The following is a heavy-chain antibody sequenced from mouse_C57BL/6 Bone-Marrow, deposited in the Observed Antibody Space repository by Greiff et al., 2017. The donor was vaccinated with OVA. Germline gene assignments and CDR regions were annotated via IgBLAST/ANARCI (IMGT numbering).Heavy chain of an antibody. CDR3: TRYYYGSSYVTY. J-gene: IGHJ3*01. CDR1: GFTFSSYA. CDR2: ISSGGDYI. V-gene: IGHV5-9-1*02. Sequence: VQLKESGAGLVKPGGSLKLSCAASGFTFSSYAMSWVRQTPEKRLEWVAYISSGGDYIYYADTVKGRFTISRDNARNTLYLQMSSLKSEDTAMYYCTRYYYGSSYVTYWGQGTLVTVSA. D-gene: IGHD1-1*01.